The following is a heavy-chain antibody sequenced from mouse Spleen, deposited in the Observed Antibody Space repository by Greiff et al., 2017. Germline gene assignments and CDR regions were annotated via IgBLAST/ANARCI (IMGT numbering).Heavy chain of an antibody. J-gene: IGHJ2*01. CDR3: ARSRYYGSSPDY. D-gene: IGHD1-1*01. CDR1: GYTFTDYE. Sequence: VQLQQSGAELVRPGASVTLSCKASGYTFTDYEMHWVKQTPVHGLEWIGAIDPETGGTAYNQKFKGKATLTVDTSSSTAYMQLSSLTSEDSAVYYCARSRYYGSSPDYWGQGTTLTVSS. CDR2: IDPETGGT. V-gene: IGHV1-15*01.